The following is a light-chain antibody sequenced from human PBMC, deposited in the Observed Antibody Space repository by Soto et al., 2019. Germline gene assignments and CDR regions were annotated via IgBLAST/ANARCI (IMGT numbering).Light chain of an antibody. CDR3: LLDYSYFWA. CDR2: AAS. CDR1: QGIRSA. V-gene: IGKV1-6*01. J-gene: IGKJ1*01. Sequence: AIQLTQSPSSLSASVGDRVTITCRASQGIRSALGWYQQKPGKVPKLLIYAASNLQSGVPSRFSGSGSGTDFTLTISSLQPEDFATYYCLLDYSYFWAFGQGTKVEIK.